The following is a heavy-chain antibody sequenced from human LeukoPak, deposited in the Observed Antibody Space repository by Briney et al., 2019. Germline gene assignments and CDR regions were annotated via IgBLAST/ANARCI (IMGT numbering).Heavy chain of an antibody. D-gene: IGHD3-9*01. CDR1: GFTFSSYW. Sequence: GGSLRLSCAASGFTFSSYWMHWVRQAPGKGLVWVSRINSDGSSTSYADSVKGRFTISRDNAKNTLYLQMNSLRAEDTAVYYCAREITYYDILTGHTDYFDYWGQGTLVTVSS. V-gene: IGHV3-74*01. CDR3: AREITYYDILTGHTDYFDY. J-gene: IGHJ4*02. CDR2: INSDGSST.